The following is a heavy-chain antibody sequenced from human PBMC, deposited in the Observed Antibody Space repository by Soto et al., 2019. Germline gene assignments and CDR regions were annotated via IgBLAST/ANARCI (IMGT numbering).Heavy chain of an antibody. J-gene: IGHJ6*02. V-gene: IGHV3-30*18. CDR2: ISYDGSNK. Sequence: WGSLRLSCAASGFTFSNYGIHWVRQAPGKGLGGVAVISYDGSNKYYVDSVRGRFTISRENSNNTLSLQINTLRAEATAVYYCEKSRGHFPDFYSYGLDVWGQGITVTVSS. CDR3: EKSRGHFPDFYSYGLDV. CDR1: GFTFSNYG.